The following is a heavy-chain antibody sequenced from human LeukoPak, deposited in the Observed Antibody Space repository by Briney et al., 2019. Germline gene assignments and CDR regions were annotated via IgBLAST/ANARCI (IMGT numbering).Heavy chain of an antibody. Sequence: ASVKVSCKASGYTFTGYYMHWVRQAPGQGLEWMGWINPNSGGTNYAQKFQGRVTMTRDTPITTAYMDLSRLRSDDTAVYYCARGPHDTAYYFDQWGQGTLVTVSS. CDR3: ARGPHDTAYYFDQ. CDR1: GYTFTGYY. CDR2: INPNSGGT. V-gene: IGHV1-2*02. J-gene: IGHJ4*02. D-gene: IGHD5-18*01.